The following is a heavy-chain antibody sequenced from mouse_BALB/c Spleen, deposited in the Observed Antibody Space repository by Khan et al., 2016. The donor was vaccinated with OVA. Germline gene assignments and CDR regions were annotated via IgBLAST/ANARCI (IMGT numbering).Heavy chain of an antibody. CDR1: GYTFTDYA. CDR2: ISTYSGNT. CDR3: ARPAYDGYYDY. V-gene: IGHV1S137*01. D-gene: IGHD2-3*01. J-gene: IGHJ2*01. Sequence: QVQLKESGPELVRPGVSVKISRKGSGYTFTDYAMYWVKQSHAKSLEWIGLISTYSGNTNYNQKFKGKATMTVDKSSSTAYMELARLTSEDSAIYYCARPAYDGYYDYWGQGTTLTVSS.